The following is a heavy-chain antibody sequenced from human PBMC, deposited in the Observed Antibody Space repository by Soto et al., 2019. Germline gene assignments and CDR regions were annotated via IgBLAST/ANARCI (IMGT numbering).Heavy chain of an antibody. CDR2: IQYRGIT. CDR1: WGNIINVGFY. Sequence: TVSWGNIINVGFYCSMNRKFPGAGPEVIGFIQYRGITDYNPSLKSRVTISVDTSKNQFSLKLSSATAADTAVYYCARLGSMAVAGTPISPVNWFDPWGQGTLVTVSS. J-gene: IGHJ5*02. D-gene: IGHD6-19*01. V-gene: IGHV4-31*03. CDR3: ARLGSMAVAGTPISPVNWFDP.